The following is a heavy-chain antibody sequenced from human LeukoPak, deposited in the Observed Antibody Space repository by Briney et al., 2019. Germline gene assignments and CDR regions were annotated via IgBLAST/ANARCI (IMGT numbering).Heavy chain of an antibody. V-gene: IGHV4-59*01. J-gene: IGHJ6*03. CDR3: ARNGGSWYWDYYMDV. CDR1: GGSISSYY. CDR2: IYYSGST. Sequence: SETLSLTCTVSGGSISSYYWSWIRQPPGKGLEWIGYIYYSGSTNYNPSLKSRVTISVDTSKNQFSLKLSSVTAADTAVYYCARNGGSWYWDYYMDVWGKGTTVTVSS. D-gene: IGHD6-13*01.